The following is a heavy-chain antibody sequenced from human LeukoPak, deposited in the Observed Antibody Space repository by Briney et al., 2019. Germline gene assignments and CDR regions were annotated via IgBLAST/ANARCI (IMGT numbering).Heavy chain of an antibody. CDR1: GGTFSSYA. CDR2: IIPILGIA. Sequence: SVKVSCKASGGTFSSYAISWVRQAPGQGLEWMGRIIPILGIANYAQKFQGRVTITADESTSTAYMELSSLRSEDTAVYYCARGGLGYCSSTSCPEMYYFDYWGQGTLVTVSS. V-gene: IGHV1-69*04. D-gene: IGHD2-2*01. CDR3: ARGGLGYCSSTSCPEMYYFDY. J-gene: IGHJ4*02.